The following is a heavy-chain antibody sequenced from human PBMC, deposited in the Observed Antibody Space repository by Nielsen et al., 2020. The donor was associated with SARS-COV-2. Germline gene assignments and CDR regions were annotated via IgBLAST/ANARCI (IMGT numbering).Heavy chain of an antibody. CDR1: GFTFSSYA. V-gene: IGHV3-30*04. CDR2: ISYDGSNK. CDR3: TREEAYYYGSGSFDY. D-gene: IGHD3-10*01. J-gene: IGHJ4*02. Sequence: GESLKISCAASGFTFSSYAMHWVRQAPGKGLEWVAVISYDGSNKYYADSVKGRFTISRDNSKNTLYLQMNSLRAEDTAVYYCTREEAYYYGSGSFDYWGQGTLVTVSS.